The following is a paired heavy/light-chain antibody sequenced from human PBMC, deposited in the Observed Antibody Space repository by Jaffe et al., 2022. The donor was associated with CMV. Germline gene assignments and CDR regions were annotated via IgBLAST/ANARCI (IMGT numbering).Light chain of an antibody. CDR3: GTWDSDLSAWV. CDR2: ENT. CDR1: SSNIGRSH. J-gene: IGLJ3*02. Sequence: QSVLTQPPSVSAAPGQAVTISCSGSSSNIGRSHVAWYQQLPGAAPKLLIYENTKRPSGIPDRFSGSRSGTSATLGITGLQTGDEADYHCGTWDSDLSAWVFGGGTKLTVL. V-gene: IGLV1-51*02.
Heavy chain of an antibody. Sequence: EVQLVESGGGLVQPGGSLRLSCVASGFTFSGYWMSWVRQAPGKGLEWVANIKQDGGEIYYVDSVKGRFIISRDNAKNSLYLQMNSLRAEDTAVYYCARDRDREVVAAPRDVWGQGTTVTVFS. V-gene: IGHV3-7*01. J-gene: IGHJ6*02. D-gene: IGHD2-21*01. CDR1: GFTFSGYW. CDR3: ARDRDREVVAAPRDV. CDR2: IKQDGGEI.